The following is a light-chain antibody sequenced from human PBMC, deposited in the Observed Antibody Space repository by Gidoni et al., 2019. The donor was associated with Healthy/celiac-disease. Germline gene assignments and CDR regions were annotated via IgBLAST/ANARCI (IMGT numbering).Light chain of an antibody. Sequence: IQMTQSPSSLSASVGDRVTITCRASQSISSSLNWYQQKPGNDPKPLIYDASSLQSGVPSRFSGSRAGTEYTLTISSMQPEDFATYYCQQSYSTSGITFGGGTKVEIK. V-gene: IGKV1-39*01. CDR2: DAS. J-gene: IGKJ4*01. CDR3: QQSYSTSGIT. CDR1: QSISSS.